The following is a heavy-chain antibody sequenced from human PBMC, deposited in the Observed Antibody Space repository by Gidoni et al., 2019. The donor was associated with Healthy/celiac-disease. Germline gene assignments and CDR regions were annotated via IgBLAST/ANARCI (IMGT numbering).Heavy chain of an antibody. CDR1: GYSFTSYW. CDR3: ARVGAIRRGIFDY. D-gene: IGHD1-26*01. CDR2: IYPGYSDT. J-gene: IGHJ4*02. V-gene: IGHV5-51*01. Sequence: EVQLVQSGAEVKKPGESLKIAGKGSGYSFTSYWIGWVRQMPGKGLEWMGIIYPGYSDTRYSPSFQGQVTIAADKSISTAYLQWSSLKASDTAMYYCARVGAIRRGIFDYWGQGTLVTVSS.